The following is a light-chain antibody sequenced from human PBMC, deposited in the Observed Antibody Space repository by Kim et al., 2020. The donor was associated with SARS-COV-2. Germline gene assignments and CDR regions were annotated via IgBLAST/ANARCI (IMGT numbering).Light chain of an antibody. CDR3: QVLDSTSDHYV. CDR1: NIGSKS. Sequence: SYELTQPPSVSVAPGKTARVTCGGNNIGSKSVHWYQQKPGQAPVVVIYYDTDRPSGIPERFSGSNSENTATMTVSRAEAGDEADYYCQVLDSTSDHYVFGTGPKVTV. CDR2: YDT. J-gene: IGLJ1*01. V-gene: IGLV3-21*04.